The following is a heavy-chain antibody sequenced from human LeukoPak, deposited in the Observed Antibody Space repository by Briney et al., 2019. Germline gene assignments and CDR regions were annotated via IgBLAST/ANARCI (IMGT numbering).Heavy chain of an antibody. V-gene: IGHV3-30*18. CDR3: AKSKQLAPWDY. D-gene: IGHD1-1*01. CDR1: GFTFGSFV. CDR2: ISYDGSKT. Sequence: GGSLRLSCGASGFTFGSFVMHWVRQAPGKGLEWVAAISYDGSKTYYADSVKGRFSISRHNFKNTLFLQMNSLRAEDTAVYYCAKSKQLAPWDYWGQGTLVTVSS. J-gene: IGHJ4*02.